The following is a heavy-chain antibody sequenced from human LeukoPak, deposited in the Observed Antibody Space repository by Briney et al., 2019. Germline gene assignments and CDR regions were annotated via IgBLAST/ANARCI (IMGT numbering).Heavy chain of an antibody. CDR3: ARDLGAPDY. CDR1: GGSISSSSYY. V-gene: IGHV4-39*07. D-gene: IGHD3-10*01. J-gene: IGHJ4*02. CDR2: IYYSGST. Sequence: PSETLSLTCTVSGGSISSSSYYWGWIRQPPGKGLEWIGSIYYSGSTYYNPSLKSRVTISVDTSKNQFSLKLSSVTAADTAVYYCARDLGAPDYWGQGTLVTVSS.